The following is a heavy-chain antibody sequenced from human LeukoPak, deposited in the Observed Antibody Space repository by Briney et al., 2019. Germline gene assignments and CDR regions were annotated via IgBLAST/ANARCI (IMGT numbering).Heavy chain of an antibody. D-gene: IGHD6-13*01. J-gene: IGHJ4*02. V-gene: IGHV1-8*01. CDR2: MNPNSGNT. CDR1: GYTSTSYD. CDR3: AKREHGGAGYGTFDY. Sequence: ASVKVSCKASGYTSTSYDINWVRQATGQGLEWMGWMNPNSGNTGYAQKFQGRVTMTRDTSISTAYMELSRLRSDDTAVYYCAKREHGGAGYGTFDYWGQGTLVTVSS.